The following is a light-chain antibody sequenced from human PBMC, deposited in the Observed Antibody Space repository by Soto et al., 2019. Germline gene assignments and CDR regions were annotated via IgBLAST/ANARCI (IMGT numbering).Light chain of an antibody. CDR3: QQYDSSSPT. V-gene: IGKV1-5*01. J-gene: IGKJ2*01. CDR1: QNISDW. CDR2: DAS. Sequence: DIQMTQSPSTLSASVGDGVTITCRASQNISDWLAWYQQRPGKAPKFLMYDASSLETGVPSRFSRSGSGTEFTLTIRSLQPDDSATYYFQQYDSSSPTFGQGNKLEIK.